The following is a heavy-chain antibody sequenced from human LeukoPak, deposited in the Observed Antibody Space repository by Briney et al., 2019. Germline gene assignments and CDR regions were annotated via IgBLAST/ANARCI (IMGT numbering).Heavy chain of an antibody. D-gene: IGHD3-22*01. CDR1: GGSISSSSYY. Sequence: KPSETLSLTCTVSGGSISSSSYYWGWIRQPPGKGLEWIGSIYYSGSTYYNPSLKSRVTISVDTSKKQFSLKLSSVTAADTAVYYCARKPYYYESSDYWADAFDIWGQGTVVTVSS. CDR3: ARKPYYYESSDYWADAFDI. CDR2: IYYSGST. V-gene: IGHV4-39*07. J-gene: IGHJ3*02.